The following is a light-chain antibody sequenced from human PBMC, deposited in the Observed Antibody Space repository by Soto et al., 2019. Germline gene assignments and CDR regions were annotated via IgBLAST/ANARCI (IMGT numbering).Light chain of an antibody. J-gene: IGLJ2*01. V-gene: IGLV2-14*01. Sequence: QSVLTQPASVSGSPGQSITISCTGTNSDIGSYDFVSWYQQHPGKAPKLIIYEVTNRPSGVSRRFSGSKSSNTASLTISGLQADDESDFSCSSFRGRSPLVVFGGGTKLTVL. CDR1: NSDIGSYDF. CDR3: SSFRGRSPLVV. CDR2: EVT.